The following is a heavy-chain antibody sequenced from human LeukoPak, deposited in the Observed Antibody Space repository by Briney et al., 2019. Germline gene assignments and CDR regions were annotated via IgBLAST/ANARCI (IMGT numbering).Heavy chain of an antibody. CDR3: ARLEGGYCSGGSCYSFDY. V-gene: IGHV5-51*01. CDR1: GYSFTSYW. J-gene: IGHJ4*02. D-gene: IGHD2-15*01. CDR2: IYPGDSDT. Sequence: GESLKISCKGSGYSFTSYWIGWVRQMPGKGLEWMGIIYPGDSDTRYSPSFQGQVTISADKSISTAYLRWSSLKASDTAMYYCARLEGGYCSGGSCYSFDYWGQGTLVTASS.